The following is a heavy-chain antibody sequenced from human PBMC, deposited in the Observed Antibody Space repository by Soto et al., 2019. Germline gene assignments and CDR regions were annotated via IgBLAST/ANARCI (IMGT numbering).Heavy chain of an antibody. CDR1: GFTFTNYA. D-gene: IGHD3-22*01. CDR2: ISSSGGTS. Sequence: LRLSCAASGFTFTNYAVGWVRQAPGKGLEWVSGISSSGGTSYYAVSVKGRFTITRDNSKNTLDLQMNSLRAEDTAVYYCVKLSNYDTRGYFDGYWGQGTLVTVSS. CDR3: VKLSNYDTRGYFDGY. V-gene: IGHV3-23*01. J-gene: IGHJ4*02.